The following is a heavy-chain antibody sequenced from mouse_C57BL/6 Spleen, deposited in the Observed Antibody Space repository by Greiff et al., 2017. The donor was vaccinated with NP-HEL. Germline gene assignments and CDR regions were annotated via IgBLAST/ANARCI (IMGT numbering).Heavy chain of an antibody. CDR3: AKYMYYGSSPSYAMDY. Sequence: EVKLLESGGGLVQPGGSLSLSCAASGFTFTGYYMSWVRQPPGKALEWLGFIRNKANGYTTEYSASVKGRFTISRDNSQTILYLQMNALRAEDSANYYCAKYMYYGSSPSYAMDYWGQGTSVTVSS. CDR2: IRNKANGYTT. J-gene: IGHJ4*01. D-gene: IGHD1-1*01. CDR1: GFTFTGYY. V-gene: IGHV7-3*01.